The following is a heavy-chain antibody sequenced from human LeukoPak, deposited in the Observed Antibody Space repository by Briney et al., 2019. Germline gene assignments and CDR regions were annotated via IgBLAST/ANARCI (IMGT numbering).Heavy chain of an antibody. CDR3: ARVRSSGWSYFDY. Sequence: GGSLRLSCAASGFTVSSYWMHWVRQAPGKGLVWVSRINSDGSSTSYADSVKGRFTISRDNAKNTLYLQMNSLRAEDTAVYYCARVRSSGWSYFDYWGQGTLVTVSS. CDR2: INSDGSST. V-gene: IGHV3-74*01. CDR1: GFTVSSYW. D-gene: IGHD6-19*01. J-gene: IGHJ4*02.